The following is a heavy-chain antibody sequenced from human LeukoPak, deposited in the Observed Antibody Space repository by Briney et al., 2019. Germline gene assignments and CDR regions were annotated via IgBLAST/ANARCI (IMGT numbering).Heavy chain of an antibody. CDR3: AREGRWTDAFDI. D-gene: IGHD2-15*01. V-gene: IGHV4-39*07. J-gene: IGHJ3*02. CDR2: IYYSGST. Sequence: SETLSLTCTVSGGSISSSSYYWGWIRQPPGKGLEWIGSIYYSGSTYYNPSLKSRVTISVDTSKNQFSLKLSSVTAADTAVYYCAREGRWTDAFDIWGQGTMVTISS. CDR1: GGSISSSSYY.